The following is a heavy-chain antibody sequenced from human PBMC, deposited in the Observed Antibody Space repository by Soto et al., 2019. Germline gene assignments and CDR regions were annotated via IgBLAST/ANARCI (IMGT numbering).Heavy chain of an antibody. Sequence: QVQLVQSGAEVKKPGFSVKVSCKASGGTFSSYAISWVRQAPGQGHDWVGGIIPIFGTANYAQKFQGRVTITADESTSTAYMELSSLRSEDTAVYYCASNRRYGSGSYFHCDYWGQGTLVTVSS. V-gene: IGHV1-69*01. CDR2: IIPIFGTA. D-gene: IGHD3-10*01. CDR3: ASNRRYGSGSYFHCDY. J-gene: IGHJ4*02. CDR1: GGTFSSYA.